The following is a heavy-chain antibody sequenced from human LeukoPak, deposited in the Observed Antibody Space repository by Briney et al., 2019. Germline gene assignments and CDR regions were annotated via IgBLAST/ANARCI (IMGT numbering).Heavy chain of an antibody. D-gene: IGHD3-10*01. J-gene: IGHJ5*02. Sequence: PSETLSLTCAVSGGSISSSNWWSWVRQPPGKGLEWIGEIYHSGSTNYNPSLKSRVTISVDKSKNQFSLKLSSVTAADTAVYYCARHLYGSGYNNWFDPWGQGTLVTVSS. CDR1: GGSISSSNW. CDR2: IYHSGST. CDR3: ARHLYGSGYNNWFDP. V-gene: IGHV4-4*02.